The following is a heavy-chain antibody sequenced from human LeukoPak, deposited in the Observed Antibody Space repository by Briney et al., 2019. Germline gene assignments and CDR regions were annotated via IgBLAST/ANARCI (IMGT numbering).Heavy chain of an antibody. V-gene: IGHV1-2*02. D-gene: IGHD6-13*01. Sequence: ASMKVSCKAYGYTFIDHYIHWVRQAPGQGLEWMGWMSPKSGGTNSVQKFQGRVTMTRDTSISTAYMEMSNLTSDDTAVYYCARAVPEQELVRGAFDYWGQGILVTVSS. J-gene: IGHJ4*02. CDR3: ARAVPEQELVRGAFDY. CDR2: MSPKSGGT. CDR1: GYTFIDHY.